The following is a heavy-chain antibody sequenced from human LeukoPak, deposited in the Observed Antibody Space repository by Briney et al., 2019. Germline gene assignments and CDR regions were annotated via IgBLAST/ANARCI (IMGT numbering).Heavy chain of an antibody. CDR2: ISGSGGST. Sequence: GGSLRLSCAASGFTFSSYAMSWVRQAPGKGLEWVSAISGSGGSTYYADSVKGRFTIPRDNSKNTLYLQMNSLRAEDTAVYYCAKDGGGYCSGGSCYPDYWGQGTLVTVSS. CDR1: GFTFSSYA. D-gene: IGHD2-15*01. V-gene: IGHV3-23*01. CDR3: AKDGGGYCSGGSCYPDY. J-gene: IGHJ4*02.